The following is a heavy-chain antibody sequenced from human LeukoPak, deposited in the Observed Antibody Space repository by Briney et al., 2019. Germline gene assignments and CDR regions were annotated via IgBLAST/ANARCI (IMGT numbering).Heavy chain of an antibody. Sequence: PGGSLRLSCAASGFTFSSYSMNWVRQAPGKGLEWVSSISSSSSYIYYADSVKGRFTISRDNAKNSLYLQMNSLRAEDTAVYYCARGSPLRFLEWLPPRGYFDYWGQGTLVTVSS. J-gene: IGHJ4*02. V-gene: IGHV3-21*01. CDR1: GFTFSSYS. CDR2: ISSSSSYI. D-gene: IGHD3-3*01. CDR3: ARGSPLRFLEWLPPRGYFDY.